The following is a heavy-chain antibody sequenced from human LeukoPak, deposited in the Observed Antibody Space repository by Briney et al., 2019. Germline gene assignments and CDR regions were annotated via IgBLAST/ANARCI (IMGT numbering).Heavy chain of an antibody. D-gene: IGHD3-22*01. CDR3: ARGGRYYYDSSGYFPDFDY. CDR1: GGTFSSYA. J-gene: IGHJ4*02. V-gene: IGHV1-69*04. Sequence: SVKVSCKASGGTFSSYAISWVRQAPGQGLEWMGRIIPILGIANYAQKFQGRVTITADKSTSTAYMELSSLRSEDTAVYYCARGGRYYYDSSGYFPDFDYWGQGTLVTVSS. CDR2: IIPILGIA.